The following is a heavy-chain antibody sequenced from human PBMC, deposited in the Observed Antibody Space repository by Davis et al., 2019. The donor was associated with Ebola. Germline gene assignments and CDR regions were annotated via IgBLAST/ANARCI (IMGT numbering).Heavy chain of an antibody. V-gene: IGHV3-23*01. D-gene: IGHD4-23*01. J-gene: IGHJ3*02. Sequence: GESLKISCAASGFTFSSYAMSWVRQAPGKGLEWVSAISGSGGSTYYADSVKGRFTISRDDATKSLFLEMNSLRVEDTAVYYCARQDGANSDAFDIWGQGTLVTVSS. CDR1: GFTFSSYA. CDR3: ARQDGANSDAFDI. CDR2: ISGSGGST.